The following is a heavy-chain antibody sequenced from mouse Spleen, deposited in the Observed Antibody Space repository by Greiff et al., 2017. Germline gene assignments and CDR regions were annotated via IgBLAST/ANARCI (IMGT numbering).Heavy chain of an antibody. V-gene: IGHV1-80*01. D-gene: IGHD1-1*01. CDR2: IYPGDGDT. CDR1: GYAFSSYW. CDR3: ARGGFITTAGYFDV. Sequence: QVQLQQSGAELVKPGASVKISCKASGYAFSSYWMNWVKQRPGKGLEWIGQIYPGDGDTNYNGKFKGKATLTADKSSSTAYMQLSSLTSEDSAVYFCARGGFITTAGYFDVWGAGTTVTVSS. J-gene: IGHJ1*01.